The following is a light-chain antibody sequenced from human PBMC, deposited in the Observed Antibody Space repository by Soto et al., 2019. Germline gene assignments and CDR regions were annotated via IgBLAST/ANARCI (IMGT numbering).Light chain of an antibody. CDR1: QSVSSY. CDR2: GAS. J-gene: IGKJ1*01. Sequence: EIVLTQSPATLSLSPGERATLSCRASQSVSSYLAWYQQKPGQAPRLLIYGASTRATGIPARFSGSGSGTEFTLTISSLQSEDFAVYYCHQYGSSSWTFGQGTKVDIK. CDR3: HQYGSSSWT. V-gene: IGKV3-15*01.